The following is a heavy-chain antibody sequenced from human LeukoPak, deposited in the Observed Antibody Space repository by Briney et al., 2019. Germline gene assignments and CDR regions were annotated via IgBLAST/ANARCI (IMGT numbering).Heavy chain of an antibody. CDR1: GFTFSSYA. J-gene: IGHJ4*02. V-gene: IGHV3-30*04. D-gene: IGHD2-21*02. Sequence: GGSLRLSCAASGFTFSSYAMHWVRQAPGKGLEWVAVISYDGSNKYYADSVKGRFTISRDNSKNTLYLQMNSLRAEDTAVYYCAETRYCGGDCYSGYFDYWGQGTLVTVSS. CDR2: ISYDGSNK. CDR3: AETRYCGGDCYSGYFDY.